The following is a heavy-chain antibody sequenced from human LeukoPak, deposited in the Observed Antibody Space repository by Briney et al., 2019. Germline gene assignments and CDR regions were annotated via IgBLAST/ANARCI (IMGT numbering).Heavy chain of an antibody. V-gene: IGHV1-18*01. D-gene: IGHD3-10*01. Sequence: ASVKVSCKASGYTFTSYGISWVRQAPGQGLEWMGWISAYNGNTNYAQKLQGRVTMTTDTSTSTAYMELRSLRSDDTAVYYCVRDGEGVAISVNYWFDPWGQGTLVTVSS. J-gene: IGHJ5*02. CDR2: ISAYNGNT. CDR3: VRDGEGVAISVNYWFDP. CDR1: GYTFTSYG.